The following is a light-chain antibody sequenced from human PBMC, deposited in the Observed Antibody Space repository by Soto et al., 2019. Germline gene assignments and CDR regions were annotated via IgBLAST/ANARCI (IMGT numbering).Light chain of an antibody. J-gene: IGKJ5*01. CDR3: QQYDNSPVT. V-gene: IGKV1-39*01. CDR1: QSISSY. Sequence: DIPMSLSPGSLSGSVVGRVPITCRASQSISSYLNWYQQKPGKAAKLLIYSASTLQSGVPLGCSGSGSGTSFTLTINRLEPEDFAVYYCQQYDNSPVTFGQGTRLDIK. CDR2: SAS.